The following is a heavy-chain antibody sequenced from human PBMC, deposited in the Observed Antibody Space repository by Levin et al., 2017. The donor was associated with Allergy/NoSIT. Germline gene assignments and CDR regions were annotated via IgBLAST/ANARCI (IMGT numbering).Heavy chain of an antibody. J-gene: IGHJ6*02. CDR1: GFTFDDYA. CDR3: AKDIGPPQWLVRGDYYGMDG. V-gene: IGHV3-9*01. CDR2: ISWNSGSI. Sequence: GGSLRLSCAASGFTFDDYAMHWVRQAPGKGLEWVSGISWNSGSIGYADSVKGRFTISRDNAKNSLYLQMNSLRAEDTALYYCAKDIGPPQWLVRGDYYGMDGWGQGTTVTVSS. D-gene: IGHD6-19*01.